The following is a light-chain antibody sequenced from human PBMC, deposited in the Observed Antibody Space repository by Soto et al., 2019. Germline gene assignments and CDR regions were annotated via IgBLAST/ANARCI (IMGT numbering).Light chain of an antibody. J-gene: IGKJ5*01. CDR1: QSLSSSF. Sequence: SVLARSPGPLSFSPGQRATLSCRASQSLSSSFLAWYQHKPGQSPRLLINGVYTRATGIPDRFSGSGSGTDFTLTISRLEPEDFAIYYCQFYGSSRITFGQGTRLEIK. CDR2: GVY. CDR3: QFYGSSRIT. V-gene: IGKV3-20*01.